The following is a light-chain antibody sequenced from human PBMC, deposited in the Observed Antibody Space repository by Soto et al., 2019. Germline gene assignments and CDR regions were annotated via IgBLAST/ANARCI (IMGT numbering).Light chain of an antibody. CDR1: SSDVGGYNF. V-gene: IGLV2-14*03. CDR3: TSYTSRSTLVV. J-gene: IGLJ2*01. CDR2: NVN. Sequence: QSVLTQPASVSGSPGQSITISCSGTSSDVGGYNFVSWYQHHPGKAPKLMIYNVNNRPSGVSNRFSGSKSGNTASLTISGLQTEDEADYYCTSYTSRSTLVVFGGGTKLTVL.